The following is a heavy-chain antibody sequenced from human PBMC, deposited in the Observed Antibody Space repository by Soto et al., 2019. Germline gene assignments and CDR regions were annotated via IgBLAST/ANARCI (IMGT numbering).Heavy chain of an antibody. CDR2: IYYSGST. J-gene: IGHJ5*02. CDR1: GGSISSGGYY. Sequence: QVQLQESGPGLVKPSQTLSLTCTVSGGSISSGGYYWSWIRQHPGKGLEWIGYIYYSGSTYYNPSLKRRFTTSVDTSKNQFSLKRSSVTAADTAVYYCAREDYGSGSYYGFDPWGQGTLVTVSS. CDR3: AREDYGSGSYYGFDP. V-gene: IGHV4-31*03. D-gene: IGHD3-10*01.